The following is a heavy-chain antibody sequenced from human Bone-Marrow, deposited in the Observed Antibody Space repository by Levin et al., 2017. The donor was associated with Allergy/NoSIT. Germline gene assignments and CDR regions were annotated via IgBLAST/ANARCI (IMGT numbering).Heavy chain of an antibody. CDR3: ARGELGSGYLFDY. V-gene: IGHV1-8*01. J-gene: IGHJ4*02. D-gene: IGHD5-12*01. CDR1: GYTFTSFD. Sequence: ASVKVSCKTSGYTFTSFDINWVRQATGQGLEWMGWMYPNSDNAGYAQKFEGRVTMTRNTSISTAYMELSSLRSEDTAIYYCARGELGSGYLFDYWGQGTLVTVSS. CDR2: MYPNSDNA.